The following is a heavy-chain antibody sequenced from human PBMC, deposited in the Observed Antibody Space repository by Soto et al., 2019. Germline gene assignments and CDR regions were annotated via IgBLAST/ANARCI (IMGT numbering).Heavy chain of an antibody. D-gene: IGHD6-13*01. Sequence: QLQLQESGPGLVKPSETLSLTCTVSGGSISSSSYYWGWIRQPPGKGLEWIGSIYYSGSTYYNPSLKSRVTISVDTSKNQFSLKLSSVTAADTAVYYCARPGVDVAAAFDPWGQGTLVTVSS. J-gene: IGHJ5*02. CDR1: GGSISSSSYY. V-gene: IGHV4-39*01. CDR2: IYYSGST. CDR3: ARPGVDVAAAFDP.